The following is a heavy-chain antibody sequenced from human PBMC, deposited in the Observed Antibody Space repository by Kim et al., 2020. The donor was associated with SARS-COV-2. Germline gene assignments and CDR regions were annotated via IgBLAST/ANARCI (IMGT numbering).Heavy chain of an antibody. Sequence: SETLSRTCTVSGGSISGDYWSWIRQPPGKGLEWIGYIYYSGSTKYNPSLNSRVTISVDTSKTQFSLKLSSVTAADTAVYYCARGGGYSYDCWGQGTLVT. V-gene: IGHV4-59*08. J-gene: IGHJ4*02. CDR1: GGSISGDY. CDR2: IYYSGST. CDR3: ARGGGYSYDC. D-gene: IGHD5-18*01.